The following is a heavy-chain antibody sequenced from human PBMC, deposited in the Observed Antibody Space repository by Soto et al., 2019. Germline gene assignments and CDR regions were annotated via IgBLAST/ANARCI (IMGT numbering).Heavy chain of an antibody. J-gene: IGHJ3*02. CDR1: GYTFTSYG. Sequence: ASVKVSCKASGYTFTSYGISWVRQAPGQGLEWMGWISAYNGNTNYEQKLQGRVTMTTDTSTSTAYMELRSLRSDDTAVYYCARDIPLSDYYDSSAYYYVIAFDIWGQGTMVTVS. V-gene: IGHV1-18*01. CDR3: ARDIPLSDYYDSSAYYYVIAFDI. D-gene: IGHD3-22*01. CDR2: ISAYNGNT.